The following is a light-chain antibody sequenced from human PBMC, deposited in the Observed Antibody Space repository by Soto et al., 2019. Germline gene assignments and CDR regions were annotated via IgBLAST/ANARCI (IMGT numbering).Light chain of an antibody. J-gene: IGLJ2*01. CDR1: SSKIGAGYD. Sequence: QSVLTQPPSVSGAPGQRVTISCTGSSSKIGAGYDVHWYQQLPGTAPKLLIYGNSNRPSGVPDRFSGSKSGTSASLAITGLQAEDEADYYCQSYDSSLSGCVVFGGGTKLTVL. CDR2: GNS. CDR3: QSYDSSLSGCVV. V-gene: IGLV1-40*01.